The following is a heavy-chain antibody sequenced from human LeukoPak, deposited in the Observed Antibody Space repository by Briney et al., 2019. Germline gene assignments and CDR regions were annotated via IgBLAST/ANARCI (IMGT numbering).Heavy chain of an antibody. Sequence: PGGSLRLSCAASGFTVSSNYMSWVRQAPGKGLEWVSVIYSGGSTYYADSVKGRFTISRDNSKDTLYLQMNSLRAEDTAVYYCATVGYYYYYGMDVWGQGTTVTVSS. CDR2: IYSGGST. J-gene: IGHJ6*02. CDR3: ATVGYYYYYGMDV. V-gene: IGHV3-53*01. CDR1: GFTVSSNY. D-gene: IGHD4-23*01.